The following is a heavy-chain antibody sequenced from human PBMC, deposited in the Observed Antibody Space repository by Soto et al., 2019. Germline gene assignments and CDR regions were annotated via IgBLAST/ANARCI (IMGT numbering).Heavy chain of an antibody. J-gene: IGHJ4*02. Sequence: QVQLQESGPGLVKPSGTLSLTCAVSGGSISSSNWWSWVRQPPGKGLEWIGEIYHSGSTNYNPSLMSRVTISVDKAKNQCSLKLSSVTAADTAVYYCAREGSSSWDGDYWGQGTLVTVSS. D-gene: IGHD6-13*01. V-gene: IGHV4-4*02. CDR3: AREGSSSWDGDY. CDR1: GGSISSSNW. CDR2: IYHSGST.